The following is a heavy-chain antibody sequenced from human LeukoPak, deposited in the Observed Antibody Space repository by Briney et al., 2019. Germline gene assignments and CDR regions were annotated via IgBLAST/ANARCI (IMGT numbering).Heavy chain of an antibody. CDR2: ISWDGGST. Sequence: GWSLRLSCAASGFSFSTYSGNWVRQAPGKGLEWVSLISWDGGSTYYADSVKGRFTISRDNSKNSLYLQMNSLRTEDTALYYCAKGPAAGTSGGYYFDYWGQGTLVTVSS. CDR3: AKGPAAGTSGGYYFDY. J-gene: IGHJ4*02. V-gene: IGHV3-43*01. CDR1: GFSFSTYS. D-gene: IGHD6-13*01.